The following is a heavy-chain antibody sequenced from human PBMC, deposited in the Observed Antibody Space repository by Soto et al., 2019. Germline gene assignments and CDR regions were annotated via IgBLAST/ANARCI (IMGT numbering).Heavy chain of an antibody. J-gene: IGHJ4*02. CDR2: ISYDGSNK. CDR1: GFTFSSYA. CDR3: ARENLDGYNQSPTFDY. V-gene: IGHV3-30-3*01. Sequence: QVQLVESGGGVVQPGRSLRLSCAASGFTFSSYAMHWVRQAPGKGLEWVAVISYDGSNKYYADSVKGRFTISRDNSKNTLYLQMNSLRAEDTAVYYCARENLDGYNQSPTFDYWGQGTLFTVSS. D-gene: IGHD5-12*01.